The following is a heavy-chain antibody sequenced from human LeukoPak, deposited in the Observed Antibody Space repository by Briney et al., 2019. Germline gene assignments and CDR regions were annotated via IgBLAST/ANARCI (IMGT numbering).Heavy chain of an antibody. CDR3: AKDFRSGYSSSSGYFDY. D-gene: IGHD6-6*01. V-gene: IGHV3-23*01. CDR1: GFTFSSYA. J-gene: IGHJ4*02. CDR2: ISGSGGST. Sequence: GGSLRLSCAASGFTFSSYAMSWVRQAPGKGLEWVSAISGSGGSTYYAASGKGRFNISRDNSKNTLYLQMNSLRAEETAVYYCAKDFRSGYSSSSGYFDYWGQGTLVTVSS.